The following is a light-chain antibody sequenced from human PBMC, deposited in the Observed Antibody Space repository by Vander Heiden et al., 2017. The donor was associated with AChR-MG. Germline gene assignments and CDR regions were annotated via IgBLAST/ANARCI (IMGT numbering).Light chain of an antibody. CDR1: KVGDKY. CDR2: QDS. CDR3: QAWDSSTVV. V-gene: IGLV3-1*01. Sequence: SYELTQPPSVSVSPGQTASITCSGDKVGDKYACWYQQKPGQSPVLVIYQDSKRPSGIPERFSGSNSGNTATLTISGTQAMDEADYYCQAWDSSTVVFGGGTKPTVL. J-gene: IGLJ2*01.